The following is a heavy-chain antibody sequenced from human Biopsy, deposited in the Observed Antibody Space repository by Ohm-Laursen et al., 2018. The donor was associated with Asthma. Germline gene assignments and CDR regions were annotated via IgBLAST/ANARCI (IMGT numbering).Heavy chain of an antibody. J-gene: IGHJ4*02. D-gene: IGHD6-19*01. CDR1: GFSLDDYA. CDR3: ARESSVAGSSDFDY. Sequence: SLRLSCAASGFSLDDYAMYWVRQGPGKGLEWVAGISWNSGSSAYADSVKGRFTISRDNSKNTLYLQMNSLRAEDTAVYYCARESSVAGSSDFDYWGQGTLVTVSS. V-gene: IGHV3-9*01. CDR2: ISWNSGSS.